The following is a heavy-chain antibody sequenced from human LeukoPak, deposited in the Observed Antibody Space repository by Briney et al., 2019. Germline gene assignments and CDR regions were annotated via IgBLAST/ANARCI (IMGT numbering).Heavy chain of an antibody. CDR1: GFTFGSYG. D-gene: IGHD5-18*01. V-gene: IGHV3-30*18. CDR2: ISYDGSKE. CDR3: AKDQGYTYGHSFDY. J-gene: IGHJ4*02. Sequence: GGSLRLSCAASGFTFGSYGMHWVRRAPGKGLEWVALISYDGSKEYYGDSVKGRFTISGDNSKNTLYLQMNSLRAEDTAVYYCAKDQGYTYGHSFDYWGQGTLVTVSS.